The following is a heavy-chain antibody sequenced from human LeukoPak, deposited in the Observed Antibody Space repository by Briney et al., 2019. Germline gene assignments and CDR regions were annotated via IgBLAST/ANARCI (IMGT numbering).Heavy chain of an antibody. CDR1: GGTFISYA. V-gene: IGHV1-69*13. J-gene: IGHJ4*02. Sequence: SVNVSCEASGGTFISYAISWVRQAPGQGLEWMGGIIPIFGTANYAQKFQGRVTITADESTSTAYMELSSLRSEDTAVYYCARESSSSTLFDYWGQGTLVTVSS. D-gene: IGHD6-6*01. CDR2: IIPIFGTA. CDR3: ARESSSSTLFDY.